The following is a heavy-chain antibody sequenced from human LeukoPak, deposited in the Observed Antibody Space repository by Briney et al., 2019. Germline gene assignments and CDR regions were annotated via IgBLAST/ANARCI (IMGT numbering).Heavy chain of an antibody. V-gene: IGHV3-23*01. J-gene: IGHJ4*02. Sequence: GGSLRHSCAAFGFTFSSYAMSWVRQAPGKGLEWVSAISGSGGSTYYADSVKGRFTISRDNSKNTLYLQMNSLRAEDTAVYYCAKAGSSGYLCYFDYWRQGTLVTVSS. CDR1: GFTFSSYA. D-gene: IGHD3-22*01. CDR3: AKAGSSGYLCYFDY. CDR2: ISGSGGST.